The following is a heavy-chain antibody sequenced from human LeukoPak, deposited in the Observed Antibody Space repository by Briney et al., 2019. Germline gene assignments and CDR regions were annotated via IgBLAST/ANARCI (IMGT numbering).Heavy chain of an antibody. CDR2: ISYDGSNK. Sequence: PGRSLRLSCAASGFTFSSYGMHWVRQAPGKGLEWVAVISYDGSNKYYADSVKGRFTISRDNSKNTLFLQMNSLRAEDTAVYYWAKDSEYQLLNNLFDPWGQGTLVTVSS. D-gene: IGHD2-2*01. CDR3: AKDSEYQLLNNLFDP. V-gene: IGHV3-30*18. CDR1: GFTFSSYG. J-gene: IGHJ5*02.